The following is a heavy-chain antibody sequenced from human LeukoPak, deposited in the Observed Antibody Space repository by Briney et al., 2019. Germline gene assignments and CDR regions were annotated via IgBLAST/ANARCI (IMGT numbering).Heavy chain of an antibody. CDR2: INHSGST. CDR1: GGSFSGYY. CDR3: ARRKYSSGWYKWYFDL. D-gene: IGHD6-19*01. Sequence: ETLSLTCAGYGGSFSGYYWSWVRQPPGKGLEWIGEINHSGSTNYNPSLKSRVTISVDTSKNQFSLKLSSVTAADTAVYYCARRKYSSGWYKWYFDLWGRGTLVTVSS. V-gene: IGHV4-34*01. J-gene: IGHJ2*01.